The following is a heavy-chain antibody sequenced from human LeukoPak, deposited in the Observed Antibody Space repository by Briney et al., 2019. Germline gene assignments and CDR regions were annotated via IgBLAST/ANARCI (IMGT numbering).Heavy chain of an antibody. J-gene: IGHJ5*02. CDR1: GFTFSSYG. V-gene: IGHV3-30*02. CDR2: IRYDGSNK. D-gene: IGHD5-12*01. CDR3: AKASSGYDEYNWFDP. Sequence: GGSLRLSCAASGFTFSSYGMHWVRQAPGKGLEWVALIRYDGSNKYYADSVKGRFTISRDNSKNTLYLQMNSLRAEDTAVYYCAKASSGYDEYNWFDPWGQGTLVTVSS.